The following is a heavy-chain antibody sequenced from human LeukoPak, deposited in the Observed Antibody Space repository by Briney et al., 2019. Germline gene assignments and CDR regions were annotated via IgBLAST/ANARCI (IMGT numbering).Heavy chain of an antibody. Sequence: GASVKVSCKASGYTFIDYHMHWVRQAPGQGLEWMGRIHPSSGATNYAQRSQGRLTLTTDTSINTAYMELSRLTSDDTAVYYCARDLPFEDWGQGTLVTVSS. J-gene: IGHJ1*01. V-gene: IGHV1-2*06. CDR3: ARDLPFED. CDR1: GYTFIDYH. CDR2: IHPSSGAT.